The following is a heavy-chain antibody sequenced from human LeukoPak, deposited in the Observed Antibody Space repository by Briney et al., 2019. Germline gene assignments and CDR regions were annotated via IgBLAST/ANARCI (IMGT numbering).Heavy chain of an antibody. Sequence: PSETLSLTCTVSGGSISTSNYYWGWIRQPPGKGLEWIGEINHSGSTNYNPSLKSRVTISVDTSKNQFSLKLSSVTAADTAVYYCARRGEDYYGSGSYAFDIWGQGTMVTVSS. CDR2: INHSGST. J-gene: IGHJ3*02. CDR3: ARRGEDYYGSGSYAFDI. V-gene: IGHV4-39*07. D-gene: IGHD3-10*01. CDR1: GGSISTSNYY.